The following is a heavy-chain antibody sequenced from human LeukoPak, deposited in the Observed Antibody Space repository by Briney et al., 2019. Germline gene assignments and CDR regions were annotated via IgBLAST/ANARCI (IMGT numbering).Heavy chain of an antibody. CDR1: GFTFSSYW. V-gene: IGHV3-74*01. D-gene: IGHD3-10*01. CDR3: ARDRGVRGVDY. Sequence: PGGSLRLSCAASGFTFSSYWMHWVRQAPGKGLVWVSRINSDGSSTSYADSVRGRFTLSRDNAKNTLYLQMNSRRAEDTAVYYCARDRGVRGVDYWGQGTLVTVSS. CDR2: INSDGSST. J-gene: IGHJ4*02.